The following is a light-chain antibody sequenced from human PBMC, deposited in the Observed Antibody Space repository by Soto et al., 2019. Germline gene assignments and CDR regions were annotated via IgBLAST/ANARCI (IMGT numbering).Light chain of an antibody. CDR3: QQSYSTRYT. Sequence: DIQMTQSPSSLSASVGDRVTITCRTSHSINTYLNWYQKKAGTAPKLLIYAASTLQSGVPSRFSGSGSGTDFTLTISSLQPEDFATYYCQQSYSTRYTFGQGTKLEIK. CDR2: AAS. CDR1: HSINTY. V-gene: IGKV1-39*01. J-gene: IGKJ2*01.